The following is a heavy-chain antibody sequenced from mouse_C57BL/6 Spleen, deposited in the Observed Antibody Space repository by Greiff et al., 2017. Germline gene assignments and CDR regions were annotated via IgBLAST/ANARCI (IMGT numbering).Heavy chain of an antibody. J-gene: IGHJ4*01. CDR2: IYPRSGNT. CDR1: GYTFTSYG. V-gene: IGHV1-81*01. Sequence: VQLQQSGAELARPGASVKLSCKASGYTFTSYGISWVKQRTGQGLEWIGEIYPRSGNTYYNEKFKGKDTLTADKSSSTAYMELRSLTSEDSAVYFCARSGYDYLYAMDYWGQGTSVTVSS. D-gene: IGHD2-4*01. CDR3: ARSGYDYLYAMDY.